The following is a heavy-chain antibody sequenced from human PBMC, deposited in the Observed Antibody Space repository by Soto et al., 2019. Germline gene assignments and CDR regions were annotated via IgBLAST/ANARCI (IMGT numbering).Heavy chain of an antibody. Sequence: SETLSLTCTVTGDSISSRSYYWGWIRQPPGKGLEWIGTIDYTGDTKYNPSLEGRVTISADTSKNQFSLRLISVTAADTAVYYCARRTPLYASESSRFDPWGHGALVTVSS. CDR1: GDSISSRSYY. V-gene: IGHV4-39*01. D-gene: IGHD3-10*01. J-gene: IGHJ5*02. CDR2: IDYTGDT. CDR3: ARRTPLYASESSRFDP.